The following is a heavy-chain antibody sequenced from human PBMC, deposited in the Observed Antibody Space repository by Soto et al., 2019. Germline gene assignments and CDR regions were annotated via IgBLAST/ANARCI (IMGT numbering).Heavy chain of an antibody. CDR3: AHSVVVTATINWFDP. Sequence: SGPTLVNPTETLTLTCTFSGFSLSYSGVAVGWIRQPPGKALEWLALIYWDDDKRYSPSLKSRLTITKDTSKNQVVLTMTNMDPVDTATYYCAHSVVVTATINWFDPWGQGTLVTVSS. CDR2: IYWDDDK. D-gene: IGHD2-21*02. CDR1: GFSLSYSGVA. J-gene: IGHJ5*02. V-gene: IGHV2-5*02.